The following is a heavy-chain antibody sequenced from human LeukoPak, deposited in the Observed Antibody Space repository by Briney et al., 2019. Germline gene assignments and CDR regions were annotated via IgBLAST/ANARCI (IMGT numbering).Heavy chain of an antibody. CDR2: IIPIFGTA. CDR3: ARESYVYSRSPDDAFDI. Sequence: SVKVSCKASGGTFSSYAISWVRQAPGQGLEWMGGIIPIFGTANYAQKFQGRVTITADESTSTAYMELSSLRSEDTAVYYCARESYVYSRSPDDAFDIWGRGTLVTVSS. V-gene: IGHV1-69*13. J-gene: IGHJ3*02. CDR1: GGTFSSYA. D-gene: IGHD6-6*01.